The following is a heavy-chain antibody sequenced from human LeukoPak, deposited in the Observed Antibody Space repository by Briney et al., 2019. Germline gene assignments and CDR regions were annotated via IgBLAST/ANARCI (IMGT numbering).Heavy chain of an antibody. V-gene: IGHV3-33*01. CDR3: ARGVTSSGWYRAFDI. CDR2: IWYDGSNK. D-gene: IGHD6-19*01. Sequence: PGGSLRLSCAASGFTFSSYGMHWVRQAPGKGLEWVAVIWYDGSNKYYADSVKGRFTISRDNSKNTLYLQMNSLRAEDTAVYYCARGVTSSGWYRAFDIWGQGTMVTVSS. J-gene: IGHJ3*02. CDR1: GFTFSSYG.